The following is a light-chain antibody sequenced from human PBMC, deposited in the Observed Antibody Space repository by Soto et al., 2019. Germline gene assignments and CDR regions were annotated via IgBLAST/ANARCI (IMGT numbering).Light chain of an antibody. CDR3: VSYTSSTTYV. V-gene: IGLV2-14*03. CDR2: DVA. CDR1: SSDVGGSNF. Sequence: QSALTQPPSASGSPGQSVTMSCTGTSSDVGGSNFVSWYQQHPGKPPKLIIYDVANRPSGVSNRFSGSKSGSTASLIISRLQTEDEADYYCVSYTSSTTYVFGTGTKVTVL. J-gene: IGLJ1*01.